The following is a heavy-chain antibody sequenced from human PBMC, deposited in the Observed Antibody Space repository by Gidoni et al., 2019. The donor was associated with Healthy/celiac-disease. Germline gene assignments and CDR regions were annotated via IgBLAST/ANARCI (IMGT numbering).Heavy chain of an antibody. CDR2: IWYDGSNK. CDR3: ARDFGSQWLQSFRNAFDI. CDR1: GFTFSNYG. J-gene: IGHJ3*02. V-gene: IGHV3-33*01. Sequence: QVPLVESGGGAVQPGRSLRLSCTASGFTFSNYGIHWVRQAPGKGLEWVAVIWYDGSNKYYADSVKGRFTISRDNSKNTLYLQMDSLRAEDTAVYYCARDFGSQWLQSFRNAFDIWGQGTMVTVSS. D-gene: IGHD5-12*01.